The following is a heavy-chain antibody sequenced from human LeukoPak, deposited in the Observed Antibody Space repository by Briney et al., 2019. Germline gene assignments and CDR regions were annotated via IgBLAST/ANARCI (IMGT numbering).Heavy chain of an antibody. CDR3: ARGGHCSTTSCSNYDGMDA. J-gene: IGHJ6*02. V-gene: IGHV3-33*01. Sequence: GGSLRLSCAASGFTFSSYGMHWVRQAPGKGLEWVAATWYDGSNKYYADSVKGRFTISRDNSKNTLYLQMNSLRAEDTAVYFCARGGHCSTTSCSNYDGMDAWGQGTTLTVSS. D-gene: IGHD2-2*01. CDR1: GFTFSSYG. CDR2: TWYDGSNK.